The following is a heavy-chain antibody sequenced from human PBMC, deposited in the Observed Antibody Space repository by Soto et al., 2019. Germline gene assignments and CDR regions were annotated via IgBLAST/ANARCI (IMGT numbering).Heavy chain of an antibody. Sequence: QVQLVQSGAEVKKPGASVKVSCKASGYTFTSYGISWVRQAPGQGLEWMGWITAYNGYTNYAQNLQGRVTMTTDTSTSPAYMELMSLRSDDTAVYSCASKDSPVDYWGQGTLVTVSS. D-gene: IGHD2-21*01. V-gene: IGHV1-18*01. CDR2: ITAYNGYT. J-gene: IGHJ4*02. CDR1: GYTFTSYG. CDR3: ASKDSPVDY.